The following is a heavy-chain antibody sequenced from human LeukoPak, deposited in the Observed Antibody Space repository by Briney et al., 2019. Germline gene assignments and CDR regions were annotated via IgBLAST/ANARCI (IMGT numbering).Heavy chain of an antibody. D-gene: IGHD1-1*01. CDR2: INHSGST. CDR3: ARQRTGNMYFDY. Sequence: SETLSLTCAVYGGSFSGYYWSWIRQPPGKGLEWIGEINHSGSTNYNPSLKSRATISVDTSKNQFSLKLSSVTATDTAVYYCARQRTGNMYFDYWGQGTLVTVSS. J-gene: IGHJ4*02. V-gene: IGHV4-34*01. CDR1: GGSFSGYY.